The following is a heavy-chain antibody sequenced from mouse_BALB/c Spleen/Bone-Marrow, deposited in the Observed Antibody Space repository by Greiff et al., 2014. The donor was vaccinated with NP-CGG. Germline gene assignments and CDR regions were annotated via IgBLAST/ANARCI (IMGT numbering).Heavy chain of an antibody. Sequence: EVHLVESGGGLVKPGGSLKLSCAASGFAFSSYDMSWVRQTPEKRLEWVAYISSGGGSTYYPDTVKGRFTISRDNAKNTLYLQMRSRNSEDKAMYYCARGYYYVSSFDYWGQGTTLTVSS. CDR3: ARGYYYVSSFDY. J-gene: IGHJ2*01. V-gene: IGHV5-12-1*01. CDR2: ISSGGGST. CDR1: GFAFSSYD. D-gene: IGHD1-1*01.